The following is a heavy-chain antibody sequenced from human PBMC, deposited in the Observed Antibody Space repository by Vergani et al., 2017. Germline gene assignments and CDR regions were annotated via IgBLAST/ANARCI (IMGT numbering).Heavy chain of an antibody. CDR3: ASNGYSGYGRYGVIDY. D-gene: IGHD5-12*01. CDR1: GATFRSNT. Sequence: QVQLVQSGAEVKKPGSSVKVSCKASGATFRSNTISWVRQVPGQGLEWMGRIIPVLGKTKYAQDFQGRLTITADTSTSTAYMELTSLRSQDTAVYYCASNGYSGYGRYGVIDYWGQGTLVTVSS. V-gene: IGHV1-69*02. CDR2: IIPVLGKT. J-gene: IGHJ4*02.